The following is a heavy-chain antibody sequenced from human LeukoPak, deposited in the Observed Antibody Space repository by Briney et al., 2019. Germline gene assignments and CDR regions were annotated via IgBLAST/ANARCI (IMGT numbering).Heavy chain of an antibody. Sequence: SQTLSLTFAISGDSVSSNSAAWNWIRQSPARGLEWLGSTYYRSKWYYDYAVSGKSRITINPDTSKNQFSLQLNSVTPEDTAVYYCARFYYDTSGHGAFDIWGQGTMVTVSS. CDR2: TYYRSKWYY. J-gene: IGHJ3*02. CDR3: ARFYYDTSGHGAFDI. V-gene: IGHV6-1*01. D-gene: IGHD3-22*01. CDR1: GDSVSSNSAA.